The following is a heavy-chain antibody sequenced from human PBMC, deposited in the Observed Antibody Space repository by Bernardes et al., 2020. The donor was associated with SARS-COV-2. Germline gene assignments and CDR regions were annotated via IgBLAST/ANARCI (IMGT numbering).Heavy chain of an antibody. V-gene: IGHV4-34*01. CDR3: ASGTGFKWELDY. CDR1: DGSLSDYY. CDR2: IHHSGRT. D-gene: IGHD1-26*01. J-gene: IGHJ4*02. Sequence: SETLSLTCGVYDGSLSDYYWSWIRQPPGKGLEWIGEIHHSGRTKYNPSLRSRALVEIDTAKNQFSLNLRSATVADTAEYYCASGTGFKWELDYWGQGTLVTVA.